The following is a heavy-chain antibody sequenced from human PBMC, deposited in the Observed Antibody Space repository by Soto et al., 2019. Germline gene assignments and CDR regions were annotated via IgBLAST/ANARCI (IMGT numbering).Heavy chain of an antibody. J-gene: IGHJ4*02. CDR2: INHNGST. CDR3: ARCSTIFGVVINFDY. D-gene: IGHD3-3*01. V-gene: IGHV4-34*01. CDR1: GGSFSCYY. Sequence: QVQLQQWGAGLLEPSETLSLTCAVYGGSFSCYYWSWIRQPPGKGLEWLGEINHNGSTNYNPYLNSLVTIAVNTSVDQFSLKLSSVAAADKVLGYCARCSTIFGVVINFDYWGQGTLVTVSS.